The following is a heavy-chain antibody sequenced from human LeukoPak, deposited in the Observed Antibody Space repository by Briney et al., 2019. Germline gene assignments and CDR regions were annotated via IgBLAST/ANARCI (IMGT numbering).Heavy chain of an antibody. D-gene: IGHD3-10*01. J-gene: IGHJ4*02. CDR2: IYNSGST. V-gene: IGHV4-30-2*01. CDR1: GGSISSGGYS. CDR3: ARGSTMVRGVIITTPHFDY. Sequence: SETLSLTCAVSGGSISSGGYSWRWIRQPPGRGLEWIAYIYNSGSTYYNPSLKSRVTISVDRSKNQFSLKLSSVTAADTAVYYCARGSTMVRGVIITTPHFDYWGQGTLVTVSS.